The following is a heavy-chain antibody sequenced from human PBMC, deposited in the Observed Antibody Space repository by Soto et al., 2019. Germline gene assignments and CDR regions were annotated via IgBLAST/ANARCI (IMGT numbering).Heavy chain of an antibody. V-gene: IGHV1-69*01. D-gene: IGHD6-13*01. J-gene: IGHJ6*02. CDR1: GGTFSSYA. CDR3: ARGRNLPQSGAAAGYYYYGMDV. Sequence: VSCKASGGTFSSYAISWVRQAPGQGLEWMGGIIPIFGTANYAQKFQGRVTITADESTSTAYMELSSLRSEDTAVYYCARGRNLPQSGAAAGYYYYGMDVWGQGTTVTVSS. CDR2: IIPIFGTA.